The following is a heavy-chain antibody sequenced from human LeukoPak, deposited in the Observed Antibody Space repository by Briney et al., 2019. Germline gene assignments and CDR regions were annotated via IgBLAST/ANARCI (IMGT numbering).Heavy chain of an antibody. CDR2: IYYSGST. CDR1: GGSISSGSYY. D-gene: IGHD2-8*01. J-gene: IGHJ3*02. CDR3: ARMLYDAFDI. Sequence: SETLSLTCTVSGGSISSGSYYWSWIRQPPGKGLEWIGYIYYSGSTNYNPSLKSRVTISVDTSKNQLSLKLNSVTAADTAVYYCARMLYDAFDIWGQGTMVTVSS. V-gene: IGHV4-61*01.